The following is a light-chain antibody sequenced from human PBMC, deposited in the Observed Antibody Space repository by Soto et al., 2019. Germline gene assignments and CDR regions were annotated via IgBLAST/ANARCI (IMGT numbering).Light chain of an antibody. CDR3: QQYNNWPPFT. Sequence: EIVMTQSPATLSVSPGERATLSCRASQSVSSNLAGYQQKPGQAPRLLIYGASTRATGIPARFSGSGSGTEFTLTISSLQSEDFAVYYCQQYNNWPPFTFGPGTKVDI. CDR2: GAS. V-gene: IGKV3-15*01. CDR1: QSVSSN. J-gene: IGKJ3*01.